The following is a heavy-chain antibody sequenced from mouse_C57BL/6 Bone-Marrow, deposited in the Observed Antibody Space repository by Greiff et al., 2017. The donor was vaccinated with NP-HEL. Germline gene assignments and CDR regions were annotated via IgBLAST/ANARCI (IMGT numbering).Heavy chain of an antibody. CDR2: IHPSDSDT. V-gene: IGHV1-74*01. CDR3: AIKSPVGATVVAHDY. Sequence: QVQLQQSGAELMKPGASVKLSCKASGYTFTSYWMHWVKQRPGQGLEWIGRIHPSDSDTNYNQKFKGKATLTVDKSSSTAYMQLSSLTSEDSAVYYCAIKSPVGATVVAHDYWGQGTTLTVSS. D-gene: IGHD1-1*01. CDR1: GYTFTSYW. J-gene: IGHJ2*01.